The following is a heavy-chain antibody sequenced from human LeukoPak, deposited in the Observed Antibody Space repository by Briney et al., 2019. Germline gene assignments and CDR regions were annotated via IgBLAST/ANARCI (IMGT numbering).Heavy chain of an antibody. CDR1: VYTFTFYY. J-gene: IGHJ4*02. D-gene: IGHD5-18*01. CDR3: ARASNQYNYDLTFFDY. Sequence: ASVTVSFKASVYTFTFYYMHWVRQAPGQGREGRGWINPNSGGTNYAQKFQGRVTMTRDTSISTAHMELSRLTSDDTAVYYCARASNQYNYDLTFFDYWGQGTLVTVSS. CDR2: INPNSGGT. V-gene: IGHV1-2*02.